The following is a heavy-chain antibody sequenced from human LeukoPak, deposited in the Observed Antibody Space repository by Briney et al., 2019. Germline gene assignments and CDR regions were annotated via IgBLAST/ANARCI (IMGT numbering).Heavy chain of an antibody. CDR3: AKVWDTYYYDSSGSFDY. Sequence: GGSLRLSCAASGFTFSSYAMSWVRQAPGKGLEWVSAISSRGGSTYYADSVKGRFTISRDNSKNTLYLQMNGLRAEDTAVYYCAKVWDTYYYDSSGSFDYWGQGTLVTVSS. CDR2: ISSRGGST. J-gene: IGHJ4*02. CDR1: GFTFSSYA. D-gene: IGHD3-22*01. V-gene: IGHV3-23*01.